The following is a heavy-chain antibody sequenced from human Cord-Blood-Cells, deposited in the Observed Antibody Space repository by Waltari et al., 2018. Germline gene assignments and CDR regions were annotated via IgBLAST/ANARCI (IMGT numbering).Heavy chain of an antibody. CDR2: IYYSGST. CDR1: GGPIRRSSYY. D-gene: IGHD5-18*01. V-gene: IGHV4-39*01. CDR3: ARVGAYGSYGFDY. Sequence: QLQLQESGPGLVKPSEPLSLTCTVSGGPIRRSSYYWGWLRQPPGKGLEWVGSIYYSGSTYYNPSLKSRVTISVDTSKNQFSLKLSSVTAADTAVYYCARVGAYGSYGFDYWGQGTLVTVSS. J-gene: IGHJ4*02.